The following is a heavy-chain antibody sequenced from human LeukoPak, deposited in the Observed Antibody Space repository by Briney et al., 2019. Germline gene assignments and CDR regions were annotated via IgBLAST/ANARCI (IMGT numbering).Heavy chain of an antibody. D-gene: IGHD6-13*01. Sequence: GGSLRLSCAASGFTFSSYAMSWVRQAPGKGLQWVSALSGSGLSTYYADSVKGRFTISRDNSNNTLYLQMKSLRAEHTAVYYWAKGGESSSWLFDYWGQGSLVPVSS. V-gene: IGHV3-23*01. CDR3: AKGGESSSWLFDY. J-gene: IGHJ4*02. CDR2: LSGSGLST. CDR1: GFTFSSYA.